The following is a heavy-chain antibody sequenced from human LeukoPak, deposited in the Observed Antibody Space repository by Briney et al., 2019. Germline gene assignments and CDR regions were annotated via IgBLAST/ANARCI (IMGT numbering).Heavy chain of an antibody. CDR1: GGAFSSYA. CDR2: IIPILGIA. V-gene: IGHV1-69*04. D-gene: IGHD6-19*01. CDR3: ASVLSGKAVAGSFDP. J-gene: IGHJ5*02. Sequence: SVKVSCKASGGAFSSYAISWVRQAPGQGLEWMGRIIPILGIANYAQKFQGRVTITADKSTSTAYMELSSLRSEDTAVYYCASVLSGKAVAGSFDPWGQGTLVTVSS.